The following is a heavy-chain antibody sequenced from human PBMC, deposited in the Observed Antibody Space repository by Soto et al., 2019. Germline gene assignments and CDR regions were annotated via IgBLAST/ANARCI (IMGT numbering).Heavy chain of an antibody. Sequence: GASVKVSCKASGVTFSCYTISWARQAPGQGLEWMGRIIPILGIANYAQKFQGRVTITADKSTSTAYMGLSSLRSEDTAVYYCARDRATVTTFSPKYYYYMDVWGKGTTVTVSS. D-gene: IGHD4-4*01. V-gene: IGHV1-69*04. J-gene: IGHJ6*03. CDR2: IIPILGIA. CDR3: ARDRATVTTFSPKYYYYMDV. CDR1: GVTFSCYT.